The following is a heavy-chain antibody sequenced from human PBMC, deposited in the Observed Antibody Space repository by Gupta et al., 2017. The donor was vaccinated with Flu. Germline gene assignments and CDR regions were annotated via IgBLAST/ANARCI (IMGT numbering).Heavy chain of an antibody. D-gene: IGHD3-22*01. CDR2: IWYDGSNK. V-gene: IGHV3-33*01. J-gene: IGHJ6*02. Sequence: LEWVAVIWYDGSNKYYADSVKGRFTISRDNSKNTLYLQMNSLRAEDTAVYYCARENHFFYYDSSGYYWDHYYYYYGMDVWGQGTTVTVSS. CDR3: ARENHFFYYDSSGYYWDHYYYYYGMDV.